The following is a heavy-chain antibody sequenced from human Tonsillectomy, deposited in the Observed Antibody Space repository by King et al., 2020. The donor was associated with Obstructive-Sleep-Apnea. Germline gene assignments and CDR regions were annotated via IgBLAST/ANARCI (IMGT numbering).Heavy chain of an antibody. J-gene: IGHJ6*02. CDR3: AREIYGLDV. CDR2: ISYDGSNK. CDR1: GFTFSSYA. Sequence: QLVQSGGGVVQPGRSLRLSCAASGFTFSSYAMHWVRQAPGKGLEWVALISYDGSNKDYADSVKGRFTISRDNSKSTLHLQMNSLRAEDTAVYYCAREIYGLDVWGQGTTVTVSS. V-gene: IGHV3-30-3*01.